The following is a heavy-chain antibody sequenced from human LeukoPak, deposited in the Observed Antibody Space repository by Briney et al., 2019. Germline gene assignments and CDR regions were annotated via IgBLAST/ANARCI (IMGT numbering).Heavy chain of an antibody. CDR2: ISSSGSTI. V-gene: IGHV3-48*03. Sequence: QTGGSLRLSCAASGFTFSSYEMNWVRQAPGKGLEWVSYISSSGSTIYYADSVKGRFTISRDNAKNSLYLQMNSLRAEDTAVYYCASGYYGSGSYYTPPHYWGQGTLVTVSS. CDR1: GFTFSSYE. D-gene: IGHD3-10*01. J-gene: IGHJ4*02. CDR3: ASGYYGSGSYYTPPHY.